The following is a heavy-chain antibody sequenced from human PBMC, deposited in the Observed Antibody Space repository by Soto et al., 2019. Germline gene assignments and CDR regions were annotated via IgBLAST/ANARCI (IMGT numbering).Heavy chain of an antibody. CDR2: ISGSGGST. D-gene: IGHD4-17*01. J-gene: IGHJ3*02. V-gene: IGHV3-23*01. Sequence: EVQLLESGGGLVQPGGSLRLSCAASGFTFSSYAMSWVRQAPGKGLEWVSAISGSGGSTYYADSVKGRFTISRDNSKKPRYLKMNSLRAEDPAVYNGGLPKTSRGYGDYVAGALDTWGQGTMVTVSS. CDR3: GLPKTSRGYGDYVAGALDT. CDR1: GFTFSSYA.